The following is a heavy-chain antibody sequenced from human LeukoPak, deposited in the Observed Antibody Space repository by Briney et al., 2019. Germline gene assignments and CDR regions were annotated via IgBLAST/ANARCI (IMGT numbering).Heavy chain of an antibody. CDR3: ARLSGYSTSWLPNAFDI. D-gene: IGHD6-13*01. CDR2: IYYGGST. Sequence: PAETLSLSCTVSGVSISSSSIYWGWLRQRPGMGLDSFVNIYYGGSTYYNPSLKSRVTISVETSKNHFSLKLSSVTAADTAVYYCARLSGYSTSWLPNAFDIWGQGTMVTVSS. CDR1: GVSISSSSIY. V-gene: IGHV4-39*02. J-gene: IGHJ3*02.